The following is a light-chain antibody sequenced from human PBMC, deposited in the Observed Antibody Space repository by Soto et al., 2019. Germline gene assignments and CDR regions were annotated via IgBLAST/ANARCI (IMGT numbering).Light chain of an antibody. CDR2: GAS. J-gene: IGKJ2*01. Sequence: ENVLTQSPGTLSLFPGERATLSCRASQSITLNYLAWYQQKPGQAPRILISGASSRATGIPDRFSGSGSGTAFTLTSSRLEPEDFAVYYCQQYGSSPYTFGHGTKVESK. V-gene: IGKV3-20*01. CDR3: QQYGSSPYT. CDR1: QSITLNY.